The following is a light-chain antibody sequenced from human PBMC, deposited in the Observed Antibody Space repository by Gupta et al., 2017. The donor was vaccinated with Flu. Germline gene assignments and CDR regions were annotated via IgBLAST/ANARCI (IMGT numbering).Light chain of an antibody. Sequence: QSVLTQPPSVSGAPGQSITVSCTGASSNLGTGYDVHWYQQFPGRAPKLLLYGTTKRPSGVPDRFSGSKSDASASLAITGLQAGDEAVYYCQSFDNALSAWVFGGGTKVTVL. J-gene: IGLJ3*02. CDR3: QSFDNALSAWV. V-gene: IGLV1-40*01. CDR1: SSNLGTGYD. CDR2: GTT.